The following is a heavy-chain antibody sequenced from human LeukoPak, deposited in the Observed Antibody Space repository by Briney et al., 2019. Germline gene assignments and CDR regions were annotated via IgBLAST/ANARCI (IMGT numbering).Heavy chain of an antibody. CDR1: GYTFTSHY. CDR2: IIPSDGST. Sequence: ASVKVSCKASGYTFTSHYIHWVRQALGQGLEWMGMIIPSDGSTSYAQTFQGRVTMTRDTSTSTVYMEVSSLRTEDTAVYYCARDGGYSGYDFEYWGQGTLVAVSS. J-gene: IGHJ4*02. V-gene: IGHV1-46*01. D-gene: IGHD5-12*01. CDR3: ARDGGYSGYDFEY.